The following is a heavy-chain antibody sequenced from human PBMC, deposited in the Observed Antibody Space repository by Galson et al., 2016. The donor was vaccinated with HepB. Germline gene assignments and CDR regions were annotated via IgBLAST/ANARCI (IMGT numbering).Heavy chain of an antibody. D-gene: IGHD1-26*01. Sequence: PALVKPPQTLTLTCSFSGFSLRTSGVGVGWIRQSPGKALEWLALIYWDDDKRYSPSLKSRLTITKDTSKNQVVLIMTNMDPVDTATYYCAHSRVGATGDYYYGMDVWGQGTTVTVSS. CDR1: GFSLRTSGVG. V-gene: IGHV2-5*02. J-gene: IGHJ6*02. CDR2: IYWDDDK. CDR3: AHSRVGATGDYYYGMDV.